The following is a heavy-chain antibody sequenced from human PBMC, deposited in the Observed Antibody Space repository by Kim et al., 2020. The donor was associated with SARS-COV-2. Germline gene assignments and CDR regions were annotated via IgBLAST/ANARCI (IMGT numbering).Heavy chain of an antibody. J-gene: IGHJ2*01. D-gene: IGHD3-22*01. CDR2: ISYDGSNK. Sequence: GGSLRLSCAASGFTFSSYAMHWVRQAPGKGLEWVAVISYDGSNKYYADSVKGRFTISRDNSKNTLYLQMNSLRAEDTAVYYCARSYSLPDSMYYYDSSGYPSYRYFDLWGRGTLVTVSS. CDR1: GFTFSSYA. CDR3: ARSYSLPDSMYYYDSSGYPSYRYFDL. V-gene: IGHV3-30*04.